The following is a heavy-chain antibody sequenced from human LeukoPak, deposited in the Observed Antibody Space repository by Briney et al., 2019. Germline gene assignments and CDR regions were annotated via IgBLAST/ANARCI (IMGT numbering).Heavy chain of an antibody. Sequence: GGSLRLSCEGSGFSFSSYWMTWVRQSPGKGPEWVANIKQDESERYTVDSVKGRFTISRDNAKNSVYLHMNSLRAEDTALYYCARLSAYYYGSFFYYYMDVWGRGTTVTVSS. J-gene: IGHJ6*03. CDR3: ARLSAYYYGSFFYYYMDV. D-gene: IGHD3-10*01. CDR1: GFSFSSYW. V-gene: IGHV3-7*01. CDR2: IKQDESER.